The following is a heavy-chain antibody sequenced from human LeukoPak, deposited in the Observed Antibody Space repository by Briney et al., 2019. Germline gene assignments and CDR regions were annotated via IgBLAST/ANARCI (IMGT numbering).Heavy chain of an antibody. CDR3: AKHLRATNTYLFYGLDV. D-gene: IGHD2-8*01. J-gene: IGHJ6*02. V-gene: IGHV3-9*01. Sequence: GGSLRLSCEVSGFSFEDYGMHWVRQPPGKGLEWVSSINDNGDKTDYADSVKGRFTVSRDNAKESLYLQMNSLRPEDTALYYCAKHLRATNTYLFYGLDVWGPGTTVTVSS. CDR1: GFSFEDYG. CDR2: INDNGDKT.